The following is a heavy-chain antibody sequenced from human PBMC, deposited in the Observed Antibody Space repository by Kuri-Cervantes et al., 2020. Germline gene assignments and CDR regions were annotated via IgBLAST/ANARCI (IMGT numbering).Heavy chain of an antibody. D-gene: IGHD3-9*01. Sequence: GESLKISCAASGFTFSSYSMNWVRQAPGKGLEWVSSISSSSYIYYADSVKGRFTISRDNAKNSLYLQMNSLRAEDTAVYYCARDNAGYPDYWGQGTLVTVSS. J-gene: IGHJ4*02. CDR2: ISSSSYI. CDR1: GFTFSSYS. CDR3: ARDNAGYPDY. V-gene: IGHV3-21*01.